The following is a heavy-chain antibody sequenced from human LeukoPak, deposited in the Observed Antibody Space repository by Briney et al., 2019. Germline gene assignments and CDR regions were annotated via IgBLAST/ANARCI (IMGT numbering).Heavy chain of an antibody. D-gene: IGHD1-26*01. CDR2: ISSSGSTI. CDR3: AGARGWEFSS. CDR1: GFTFSVSY. J-gene: IGHJ5*02. V-gene: IGHV3-11*04. Sequence: GGSLRLSCSPSGFTFSVSYMSWIRQAPGKGLEWISYISSSGSTIYYADSVKGRFTISRDNAKNSLFLQMNSLRAEDTAVYYCAGARGWEFSSWGQGTLVTVSS.